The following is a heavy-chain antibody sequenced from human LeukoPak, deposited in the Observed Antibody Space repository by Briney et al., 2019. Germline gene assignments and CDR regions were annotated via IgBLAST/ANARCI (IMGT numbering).Heavy chain of an antibody. Sequence: SETLSLTCAVYGGSFSGYYWSWIRQPPGKGLEWIGEINHSGSTNYNPSLKSRVTISVDTSKNQFSLKLSSVTAADTAVYYCARARYDYVWGSGLFRSANGWDYWGQGTLVTVSS. V-gene: IGHV4-34*01. CDR3: ARARYDYVWGSGLFRSANGWDY. CDR2: INHSGST. CDR1: GGSFSGYY. D-gene: IGHD3-16*01. J-gene: IGHJ4*02.